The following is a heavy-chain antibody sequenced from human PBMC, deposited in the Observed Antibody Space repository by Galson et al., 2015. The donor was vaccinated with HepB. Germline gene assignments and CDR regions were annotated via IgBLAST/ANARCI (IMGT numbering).Heavy chain of an antibody. CDR3: TLGDYNDY. D-gene: IGHD4-17*01. Sequence: SLRLSCATSGFIFRNYWLSWVRQAPGKGLEWVASVNQDESEKYYVDSVKGRFTISRDDAQNSLYLQMNSLRAEDTALYYCTLGDYNDYWGQGTLVTVSS. CDR1: GFIFRNYW. CDR2: VNQDESEK. V-gene: IGHV3-7*01. J-gene: IGHJ4*02.